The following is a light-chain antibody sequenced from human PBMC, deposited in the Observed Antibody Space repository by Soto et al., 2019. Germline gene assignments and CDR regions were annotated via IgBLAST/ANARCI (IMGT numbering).Light chain of an antibody. CDR1: TSNIGDNF. CDR3: ATWDRSLSDDVV. J-gene: IGLJ2*01. Sequence: HSVLTQPPSVSAAPGQKVTISCSGSTSNIGDNFVSWYQQFPGTAPKLLIFDNYKRPSGTPDRFSGSKSGTSATLAITGLQPGDEAHYYCATWDRSLSDDVVFGGGTKVTVL. V-gene: IGLV1-51*01. CDR2: DNY.